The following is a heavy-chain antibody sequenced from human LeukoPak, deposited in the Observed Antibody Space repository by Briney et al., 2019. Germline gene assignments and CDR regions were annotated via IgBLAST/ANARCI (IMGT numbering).Heavy chain of an antibody. CDR2: INPNSGGT. CDR3: ARWVIVGANTSRDY. CDR1: GYTFTGYY. J-gene: IGHJ4*02. D-gene: IGHD1-26*01. V-gene: IGHV1-2*02. Sequence: ASVKVSCKASGYTFTGYYMHWVRQAPGQGLEWMGWINPNSGGTNYAQKFQGRVTMTGDMYISKAYMELSRLRSDDTAVYYCARWVIVGANTSRDYWGQGTLVTVSS.